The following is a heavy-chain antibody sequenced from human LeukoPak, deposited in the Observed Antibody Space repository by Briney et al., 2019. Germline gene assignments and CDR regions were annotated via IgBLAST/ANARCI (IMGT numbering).Heavy chain of an antibody. CDR1: GGSISSGGYY. J-gene: IGHJ4*02. Sequence: SQTLSLTCTVSGGSISSGGYYWSWIRQHPGKGLEWIGYIYYSGSTYYNPSLKSRVTISVDTSKNQFSLKLSSVTAADTAVYYCARSYCSGGSCYRTFDYWGQGTLVTISS. CDR3: ARSYCSGGSCYRTFDY. CDR2: IYYSGST. V-gene: IGHV4-31*03. D-gene: IGHD2-15*01.